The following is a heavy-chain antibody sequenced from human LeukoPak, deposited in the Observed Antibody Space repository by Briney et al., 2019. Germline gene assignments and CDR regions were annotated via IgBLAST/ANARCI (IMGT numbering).Heavy chain of an antibody. D-gene: IGHD3-10*01. J-gene: IGHJ5*02. CDR2: INHSGST. V-gene: IGHV4-34*01. Sequence: PSETLSLTCAVYGGSFSGYYWGWLRQPPGKGLEWIGEINHSGSTNYNPSLKSRVTISVDTSKNQFSLKLSSVTAADTAVYYCARGHKRVWFGEGNWFDPWGQGTLVTVSS. CDR1: GGSFSGYY. CDR3: ARGHKRVWFGEGNWFDP.